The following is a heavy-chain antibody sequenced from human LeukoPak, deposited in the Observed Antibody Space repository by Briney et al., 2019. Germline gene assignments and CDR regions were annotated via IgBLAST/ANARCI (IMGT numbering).Heavy chain of an antibody. CDR3: ARRGYAWSGFDP. D-gene: IGHD3-3*01. V-gene: IGHV4-59*08. CDR2: IYYSGST. CDR1: GGSISSYY. Sequence: SETLSLTCTVSGGSISSYYWSWIRQPPGKGLEWIGYIYYSGSTNYNPSLKSRVTISVDTSKNQFSLKLSSVTAADTAVYYCARRGYAWSGFDPWGQGTLVTVSS. J-gene: IGHJ5*02.